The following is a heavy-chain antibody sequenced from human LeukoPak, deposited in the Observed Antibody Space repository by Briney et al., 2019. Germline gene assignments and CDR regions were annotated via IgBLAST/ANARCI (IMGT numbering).Heavy chain of an antibody. CDR3: AKAPPKWLRSYEVSLDY. V-gene: IGHV3-30*18. D-gene: IGHD5-12*01. Sequence: GGSLRLSCAASGFTFSSYGMHWVRQAPGKGLEWVAVISYDGSNKYYADSVKGRFTISRDDSKNTLYLQMNSLRAEDTAVYYCAKAPPKWLRSYEVSLDYWGQGTLVTVSS. CDR1: GFTFSSYG. CDR2: ISYDGSNK. J-gene: IGHJ4*02.